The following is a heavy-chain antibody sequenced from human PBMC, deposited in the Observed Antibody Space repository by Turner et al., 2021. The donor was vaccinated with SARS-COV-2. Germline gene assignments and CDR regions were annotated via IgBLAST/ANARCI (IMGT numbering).Heavy chain of an antibody. J-gene: IGHJ4*02. CDR1: GFTFSSYG. D-gene: IGHD6-25*01. V-gene: IGHV3-23*01. CDR3: AKGGGLHGMLFDY. Sequence: ELQLLGPGGGLLRPGGPLSPSGAASGFTFSSYGMSWVRQAPGKGLEWVANIRGSGGRKYYADSVKGRFTISRDNAKNTLYLQMNSLRAEDTAVYYCAKGGGLHGMLFDYWGQGTLVTVSS. CDR2: IRGSGGRK.